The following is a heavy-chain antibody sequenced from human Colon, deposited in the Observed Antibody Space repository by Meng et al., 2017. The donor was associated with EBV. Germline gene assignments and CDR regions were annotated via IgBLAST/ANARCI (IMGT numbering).Heavy chain of an antibody. V-gene: IGHV4-39*01. D-gene: IGHD3-10*01. CDR2: IYHSGST. CDR3: ARRRGGSGRDC. J-gene: IGHJ4*02. Sequence: ETGTRLVNVTETLALTNTVSGGSNSINAYYWDWVRQPTGKGLEWIGDIYHSGSTSYNPSLQSRVTMFVDTSKNQFSLMLTSVTATDTAVYYCARRRGGSGRDCWGQGTLVTVSS. CDR1: GGSNSINAYY.